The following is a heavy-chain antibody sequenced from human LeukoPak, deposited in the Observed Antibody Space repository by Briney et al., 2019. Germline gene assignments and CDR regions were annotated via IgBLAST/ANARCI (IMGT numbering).Heavy chain of an antibody. CDR3: AKTGIVKGLLFFY. D-gene: IGHD3-3*01. CDR1: GFTVSSNY. J-gene: IGHJ4*02. Sequence: GGSLRLSCAASGFTVSSNYMSWVRQAPGKGLEWVSAISGSGGSTYYADSVKGRFTISRDNSKNTLYLQMNSLRAEDTAVYYCAKTGIVKGLLFFYWGQGTLVTVSS. V-gene: IGHV3-23*01. CDR2: ISGSGGST.